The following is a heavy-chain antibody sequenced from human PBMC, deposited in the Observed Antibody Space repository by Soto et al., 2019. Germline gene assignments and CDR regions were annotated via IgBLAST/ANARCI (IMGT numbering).Heavy chain of an antibody. CDR2: IWYDGSNK. CDR1: GFTFNSYG. V-gene: IGHV3-33*01. CDR3: ARDGLDYSSLDY. D-gene: IGHD4-4*01. Sequence: PGGSLRLSCAASGFTFNSYGMHWVRQAPGKGLEWVAVIWYDGSNKYYADSVKGRFTISRDNSKNTLYLQMNSLRAEDTAVYYCARDGLDYSSLDYWGQGTLVTVSS. J-gene: IGHJ4*02.